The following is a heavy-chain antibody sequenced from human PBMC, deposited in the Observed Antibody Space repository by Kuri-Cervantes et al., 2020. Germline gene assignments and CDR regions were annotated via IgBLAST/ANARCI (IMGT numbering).Heavy chain of an antibody. CDR2: INPNSGGT. J-gene: IGHJ4*02. D-gene: IGHD6-19*01. CDR1: GYTFTGYY. CDR3: ASAYRGGYSSGWFLGDY. Sequence: ASVKVSCKASGYTFTGYYMHWVRQAPGQGLEWMGWINPNSGGTNYAQKFQGRVTMTRNTSISTAYMELSSLRSEDTAVYYCASAYRGGYSSGWFLGDYWGQGTLVTVSS. V-gene: IGHV1-2*02.